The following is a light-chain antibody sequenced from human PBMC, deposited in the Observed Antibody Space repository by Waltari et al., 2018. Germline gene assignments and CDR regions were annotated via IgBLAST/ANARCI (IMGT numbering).Light chain of an antibody. CDR3: ETWDSNTRV. J-gene: IGLJ2*01. Sequence: QPVLTQSSSASASLGSSVKLTCTLSSGHSSYIIAWHQQQPGKAPRYLMKFEGSGTYNKGSGVPDRFSGSSAGADRYLTISNRQSEDEAAYYCETWDSNTRVFGGGTKLTVL. CDR2: FEGSGTY. CDR1: SGHSSYI. V-gene: IGLV4-60*03.